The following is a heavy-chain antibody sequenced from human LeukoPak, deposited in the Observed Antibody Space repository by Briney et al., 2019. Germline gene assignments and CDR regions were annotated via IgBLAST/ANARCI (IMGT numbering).Heavy chain of an antibody. D-gene: IGHD3-10*01. CDR1: GGSFSGYY. V-gene: IGHV4-34*01. CDR2: INHSGST. CDR3: ARARRGGQSRPFDS. J-gene: IGHJ4*02. Sequence: PSETLSLTCAVYGGSFSGYYWSWIRQPPGKGLEWIGEINHSGSTNNNPSLKSRLTISVDTSKNQFSLILSSVTATDTAVYYCARARRGGQSRPFDSWGQGTLVTVSS.